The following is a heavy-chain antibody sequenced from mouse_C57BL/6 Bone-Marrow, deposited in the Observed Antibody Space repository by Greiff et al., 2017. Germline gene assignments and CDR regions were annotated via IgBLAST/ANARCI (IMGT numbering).Heavy chain of an antibody. V-gene: IGHV1-50*01. D-gene: IGHD2-4*01. CDR2: IDPSDSYT. Sequence: VQLQQPGAELVKPGASVKLSCKASGYTFTSYWMQWVQQRPGQGLEWIGEIDPSDSYTNYNQKFKGKATLTVDTSSSTAYMQLSSLTSEDSAVYYCARGYDYDGYFDVWGTGTTVTVSS. J-gene: IGHJ1*03. CDR1: GYTFTSYW. CDR3: ARGYDYDGYFDV.